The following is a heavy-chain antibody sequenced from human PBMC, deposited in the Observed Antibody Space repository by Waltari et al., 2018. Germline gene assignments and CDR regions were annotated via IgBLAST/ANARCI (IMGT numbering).Heavy chain of an antibody. CDR3: AREPRLLWFGESRQMWFDP. J-gene: IGHJ5*02. CDR2: ISAYNGNT. Sequence: QVQLVQSGAEVKKPGASVKVSCKASGYTFTSYGISWVRQAPGQGLEWMGWISAYNGNTNYAQKLQGRVTMTTDTSTSTAYMELRSLRSDDTAVYYCAREPRLLWFGESRQMWFDPWGQGTLVTVSS. CDR1: GYTFTSYG. V-gene: IGHV1-18*01. D-gene: IGHD3-10*01.